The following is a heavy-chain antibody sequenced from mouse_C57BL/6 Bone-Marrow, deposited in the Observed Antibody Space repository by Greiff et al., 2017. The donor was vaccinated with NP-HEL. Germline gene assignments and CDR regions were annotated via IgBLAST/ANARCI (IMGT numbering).Heavy chain of an antibody. CDR1: GFTFTDYY. Sequence: EVQGVESGGGLVQPGGSLSLSCAASGFTFTDYYMSWVRQPPGKALEWLVFIRNKANGYTTEYSASVKGRFTISRDKSQSILYLQMNALRAEDSATYYCARSIYYDYADHPFYAMDYWGQGTSVTVSS. CDR3: ARSIYYDYADHPFYAMDY. D-gene: IGHD2-4*01. V-gene: IGHV7-3*01. J-gene: IGHJ4*01. CDR2: IRNKANGYTT.